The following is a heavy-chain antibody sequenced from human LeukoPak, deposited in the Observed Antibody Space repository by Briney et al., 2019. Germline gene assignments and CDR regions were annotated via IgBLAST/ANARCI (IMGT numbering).Heavy chain of an antibody. CDR1: GGSISSSSYY. D-gene: IGHD4-17*01. CDR2: IYYSGST. V-gene: IGHV4-39*01. Sequence: PSETLSLTCTVSGGSISSSSYYWGWLRQPPGKGLEWIGSIYYSGSTYYNPSLKSRVTISVDTSKKQFSLKLSSVTAADTAVYYCARGTTVTTPGDYWGQGTLVTVSS. J-gene: IGHJ4*02. CDR3: ARGTTVTTPGDY.